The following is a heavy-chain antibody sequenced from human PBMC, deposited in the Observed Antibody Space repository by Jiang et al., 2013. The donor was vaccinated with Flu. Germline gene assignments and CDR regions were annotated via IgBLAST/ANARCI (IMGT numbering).Heavy chain of an antibody. CDR2: TFYRSKWYN. Sequence: SQTLSLTCAISGDSVSSNSAAWDWIRQSPSRGLEWLGKTFYRSKWYNEYAVSVKSRIIINPDTSKNQFSLQLNPVTPEDTAVYYCAREGGALWHPDGRPEPIDIWGQGDNGHRLF. D-gene: IGHD1-14*01. V-gene: IGHV6-1*01. CDR1: GDSVSSNSAA. J-gene: IGHJ3*02. CDR3: AREGGALWHPDGRPEPIDI.